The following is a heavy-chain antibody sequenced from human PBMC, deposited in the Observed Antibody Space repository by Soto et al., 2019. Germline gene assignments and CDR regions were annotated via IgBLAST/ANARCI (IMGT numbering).Heavy chain of an antibody. CDR3: AKGTVVVIVDYFDY. CDR2: ISWNSGSI. D-gene: IGHD3-22*01. CDR1: GFTFDDYA. Sequence: EVQLVESGGGLVQPGRSLRLSCAASGFTFDDYAMHWVRQAPGKGLEWVSGISWNSGSIGYADSVKGRFTISRDNAKNSLYLQMNSLGAEDTALYYCAKGTVVVIVDYFDYWGQGTLVTVSS. V-gene: IGHV3-9*01. J-gene: IGHJ4*02.